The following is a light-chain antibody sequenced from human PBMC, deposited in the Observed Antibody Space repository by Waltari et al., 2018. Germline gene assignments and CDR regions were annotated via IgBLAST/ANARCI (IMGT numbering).Light chain of an antibody. Sequence: DIQMPQSPSSLSASVGDRITITRRASQSISNYFNWYQQKPGKAPTLMYYVSSRLQSGVPSSFSGSGSTTDFPLTISNLQPEYFATYYCQQSSTTPFFGQGTKLESK. CDR2: VSS. J-gene: IGKJ2*01. CDR3: QQSSTTPF. V-gene: IGKV1-39*01. CDR1: QSISNY.